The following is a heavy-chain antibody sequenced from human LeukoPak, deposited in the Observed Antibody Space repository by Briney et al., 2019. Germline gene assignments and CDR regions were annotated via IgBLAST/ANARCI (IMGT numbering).Heavy chain of an antibody. CDR1: GYSISSGYY. V-gene: IGHV4-38-2*01. CDR2: IYHSGNT. CDR3: ARQGGSYWDWFDP. D-gene: IGHD2-15*01. J-gene: IGHJ5*02. Sequence: SETLSLTCAVSGYSISSGYYWGRIRQPPGKGLDWIGSIYHSGNTYYNPSLKSRVTISVDTSKNQFSLKLSSVTAADTAVYYCARQGGSYWDWFDPWGQGTLVTVSS.